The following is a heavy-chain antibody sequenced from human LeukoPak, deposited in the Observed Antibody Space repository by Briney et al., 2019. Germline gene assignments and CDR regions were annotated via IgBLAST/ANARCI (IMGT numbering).Heavy chain of an antibody. CDR1: GYTFTGYD. V-gene: IGHV1-8*03. CDR3: ARGRSTGYPYYFAY. J-gene: IGHJ4*02. D-gene: IGHD5-12*01. CDR2: KNPNSGST. Sequence: ASVKVSCKASGYTFTGYDINWVRQATGQGLEWMGWKNPNSGSTGYAQKFQGRVTITRNTSISTAYMELSGLRSEDKAVYYCARGRSTGYPYYFAYWGQGTLVTVSS.